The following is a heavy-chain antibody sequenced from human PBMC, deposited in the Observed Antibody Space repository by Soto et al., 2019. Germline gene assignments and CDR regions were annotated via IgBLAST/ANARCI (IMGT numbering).Heavy chain of an antibody. CDR1: GGSISSYY. Sequence: LSLTCTVSGGSISSYYWSWIRQPPGKGLEWIGYIYYSGSTNYNPSLKSRVTLSVDTSKNQFSLKLSSVTAADTAVYYCARGGSIFGVHGNWFDPWGQGTLVTVSS. CDR3: ARGGSIFGVHGNWFDP. J-gene: IGHJ5*02. D-gene: IGHD3-3*01. CDR2: IYYSGST. V-gene: IGHV4-59*01.